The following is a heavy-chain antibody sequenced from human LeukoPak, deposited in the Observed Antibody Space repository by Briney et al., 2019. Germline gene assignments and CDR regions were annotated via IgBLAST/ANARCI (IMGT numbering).Heavy chain of an antibody. CDR2: IDPGSGGT. CDR1: GYNFGLYY. Sequence: GASVKVTCKTSGYNFGLYYMHWVRQAPGQGLEWMGIIDPGSGGTNYPPKFQGRVTMTRDMSTRTFYMELNSLRAEDTAIFYCARDLDGVVGTDWGHYFDYWGQGTLVTVSS. J-gene: IGHJ4*02. D-gene: IGHD2-21*02. CDR3: ARDLDGVVGTDWGHYFDY. V-gene: IGHV1-46*01.